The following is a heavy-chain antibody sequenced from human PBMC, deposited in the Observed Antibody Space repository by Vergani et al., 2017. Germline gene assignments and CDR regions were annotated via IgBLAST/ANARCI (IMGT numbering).Heavy chain of an antibody. D-gene: IGHD6-6*01. CDR3: ARVRWSSSSVNWFDP. J-gene: IGHJ5*02. CDR2: ISYNGNT. V-gene: IGHV4-31*03. CDR1: GGSISSGGYY. Sequence: QVQLEESGPGLVKPSQTLSLTCTVSGGSISSGGYYWSWIRQHPGKGLEWIGYISYNGNTYYNPSLKSRVTISVDTSKNQFSLKLSSVTAADTAVYYCARVRWSSSSVNWFDPWGQGTLVTVSS.